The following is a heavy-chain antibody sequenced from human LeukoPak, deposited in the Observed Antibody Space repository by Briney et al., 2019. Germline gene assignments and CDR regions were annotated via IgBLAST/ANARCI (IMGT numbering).Heavy chain of an antibody. CDR1: GGTFSSYA. V-gene: IGHV1-69*04. CDR2: IIPTLGIA. J-gene: IGHJ4*02. Sequence: GASVEVSCKASGGTFSSYAISWVRQAPGQGLEWMGRIIPTLGIANYAQKFQGRVTITADKSTSTAYMELSSLRSEDTAVYYCARGWGSSGYYQVLYFDYWGQGTLVTVSS. CDR3: ARGWGSSGYYQVLYFDY. D-gene: IGHD3-22*01.